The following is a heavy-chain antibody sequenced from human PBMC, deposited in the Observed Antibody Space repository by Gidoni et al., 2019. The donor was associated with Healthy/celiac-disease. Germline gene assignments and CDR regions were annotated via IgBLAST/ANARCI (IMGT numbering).Heavy chain of an antibody. J-gene: IGHJ4*02. CDR2: INSSSSTI. D-gene: IGHD3-22*01. CDR1: GLTCSSYR. Sequence: EVQLVESGGGLEQPGGSWRLSCAASGLTCSSYRMNWVRQAPGKGLEWVSYINSSSSTIYYADSVKGRFTISRDNAKNSLYLQMNSLRAEDTAVYYCARQPLPYYYDSSGSSFDYWGQGTLVTVSS. CDR3: ARQPLPYYYDSSGSSFDY. V-gene: IGHV3-48*01.